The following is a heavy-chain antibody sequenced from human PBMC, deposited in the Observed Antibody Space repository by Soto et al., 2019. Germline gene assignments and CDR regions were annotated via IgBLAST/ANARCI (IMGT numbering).Heavy chain of an antibody. CDR2: IIPIFGTA. V-gene: IGHV1-69*01. J-gene: IGHJ6*02. Sequence: QVQLVQSGAEVKKPGSSVKVSCKASGGTFSSYAISWVRQAPGQGLEWMGGIIPIFGTANYAQKFKGRVTITADESTRTAYMELSSLRSEDTAVYYCARARVVKQDYYYGMDVWGQGTTVTVSS. CDR3: ARARVVKQDYYYGMDV. D-gene: IGHD6-13*01. CDR1: GGTFSSYA.